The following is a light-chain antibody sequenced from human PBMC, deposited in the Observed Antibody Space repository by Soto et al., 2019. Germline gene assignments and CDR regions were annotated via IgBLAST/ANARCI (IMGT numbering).Light chain of an antibody. CDR1: SSDVGGYNS. J-gene: IGLJ2*01. V-gene: IGLV2-14*01. CDR2: DVS. Sequence: QSVLTQPASVSGSPGQSITISCTGTSSDVGGYNSVSWYQQHPGKAPKLMIYDVSNRPSGVSNRFSGSKSGNTASLTISGLQAEDEADYYCSSYTSSSTLAIFGGGTKLTVL. CDR3: SSYTSSSTLAI.